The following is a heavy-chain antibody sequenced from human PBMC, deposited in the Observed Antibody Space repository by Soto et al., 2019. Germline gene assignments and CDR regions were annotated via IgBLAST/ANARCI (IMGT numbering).Heavy chain of an antibody. J-gene: IGHJ5*02. CDR3: ARGEEDSSGWTNWFDP. CDR2: INHSGST. D-gene: IGHD6-19*01. CDR1: GGSFSGYY. Sequence: LSLTCAVYGGSFSGYYWSRIRQPPGKGLEWIGEINHSGSTNYNPSLKSRVTISVDTSKNQFSLKLSSVTAADTAVYYCARGEEDSSGWTNWFDPWGQGTLVTVSS. V-gene: IGHV4-34*01.